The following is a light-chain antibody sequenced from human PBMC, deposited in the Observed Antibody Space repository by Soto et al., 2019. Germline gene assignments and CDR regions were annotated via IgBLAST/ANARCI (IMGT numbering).Light chain of an antibody. Sequence: EVVLTQSPATLSLSPGEKATLSCRASQDINTYLGWYQQKPGQPPRLLIYDASNRASGIPARFSGSGSGTDFTLTINSLEPEDFAIYYCQHRSNWPPTFGQGTRLEIK. V-gene: IGKV3-11*01. CDR2: DAS. J-gene: IGKJ5*01. CDR1: QDINTY. CDR3: QHRSNWPPT.